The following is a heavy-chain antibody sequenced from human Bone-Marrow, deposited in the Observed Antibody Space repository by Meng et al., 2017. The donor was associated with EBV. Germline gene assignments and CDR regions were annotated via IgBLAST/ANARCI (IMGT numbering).Heavy chain of an antibody. CDR2: IYYNGNT. CDR1: GASVSSGSYY. Sequence: QLQLQESGPGLVKPAXXLSLTGTVSGASVSSGSYYWNWIRQPPGKGLEWIGYIYYNGNTNYNPSLKSRVTISVDTSKNQFSLKLSSVTAADTAVYYCASTSGNFIYSDYWGQGTLVTVSS. CDR3: ASTSGNFIYSDY. J-gene: IGHJ4*02. D-gene: IGHD1-26*01. V-gene: IGHV4-61*01.